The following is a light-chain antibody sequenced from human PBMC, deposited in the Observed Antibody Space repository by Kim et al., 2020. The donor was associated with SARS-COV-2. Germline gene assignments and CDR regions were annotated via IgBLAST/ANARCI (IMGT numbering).Light chain of an antibody. Sequence: QSITIACTGTSSDVGGYKYVSWYQHHPGKAPKLVIYEVDNRPSGVSIRFSGSKSGNTASLTISGLQAEDEADYYCSSYIRGSTNYVFGTGTQLTVL. CDR1: SSDVGGYKY. J-gene: IGLJ1*01. CDR3: SSYIRGSTNYV. V-gene: IGLV2-14*01. CDR2: EVD.